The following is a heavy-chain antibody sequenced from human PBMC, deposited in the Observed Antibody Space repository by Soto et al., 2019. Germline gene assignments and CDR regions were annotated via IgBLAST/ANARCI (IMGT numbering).Heavy chain of an antibody. V-gene: IGHV4-30-4*01. D-gene: IGHD5-18*01. CDR2: ISNSGST. CDR3: ATESGSTYGYFDH. Sequence: PSETLSLTXTVSGGSVTSDEDYWTWIRQSPGKGLEWIGYISNSGSTGYNPSLKTRLSMSVDRSKNRFTLRLTSVTAADTAVYFCATESGSTYGYFDHWGQGTQVTVSS. CDR1: GGSVTSDEDY. J-gene: IGHJ4*02.